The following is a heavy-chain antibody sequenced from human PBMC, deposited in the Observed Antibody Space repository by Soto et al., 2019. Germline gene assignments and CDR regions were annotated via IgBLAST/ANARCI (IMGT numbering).Heavy chain of an antibody. CDR1: GGTFSSYA. D-gene: IGHD2-2*01. CDR2: IIPIFGTA. V-gene: IGHV1-69*13. CDR3: ARDRAAAMPMDV. Sequence: SVKVSCKASGGTFSSYAISWVRQAPGQGLEWMGGIIPIFGTANYAQKFQGRVTITADESTSTAYMELSSLRSEDTAVYYCARDRAAAMPMDVWGQGTTVTVSS. J-gene: IGHJ6*02.